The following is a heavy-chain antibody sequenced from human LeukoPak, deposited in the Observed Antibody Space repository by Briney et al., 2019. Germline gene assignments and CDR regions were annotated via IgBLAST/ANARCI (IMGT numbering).Heavy chain of an antibody. CDR3: ARVSPYSSSWYDY. J-gene: IGHJ4*02. CDR2: ISSSSSYI. CDR1: GFTFSSYS. Sequence: GGSLRLSCAASGFTFSSYSMNWVRQAPGKGLEWVSSISSSSSYIYYADSVKGRFTISRDDAKNSLYLQMNSLRAEDTAVYYCARVSPYSSSWYDYWGQGTLVTVSS. V-gene: IGHV3-21*01. D-gene: IGHD6-13*01.